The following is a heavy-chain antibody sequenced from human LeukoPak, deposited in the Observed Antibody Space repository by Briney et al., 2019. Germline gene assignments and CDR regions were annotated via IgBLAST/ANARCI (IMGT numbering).Heavy chain of an antibody. CDR1: GFTFSSYW. Sequence: GGSLRLSCAASGFTFSSYWMHWVRQAPGKGLVWVSRINSDGSSTSYADSVKGRFTISRDNAKNSLYLQMNSLRAEDTALYYCAKDLDCSSTSCHMIWGQGTLVTVSS. J-gene: IGHJ4*02. CDR2: INSDGSST. V-gene: IGHV3-74*01. CDR3: AKDLDCSSTSCHMI. D-gene: IGHD2-2*01.